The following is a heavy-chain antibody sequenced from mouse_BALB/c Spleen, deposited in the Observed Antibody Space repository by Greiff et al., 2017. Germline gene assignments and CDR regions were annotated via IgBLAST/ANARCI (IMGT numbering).Heavy chain of an antibody. J-gene: IGHJ4*01. CDR2: IWGGGST. CDR3: ARELGRGYAMDY. CDR1: GFSLTSYG. D-gene: IGHD4-1*01. V-gene: IGHV2-9*02. Sequence: VKLMESGPGLVAPSQSLSITCTVSGFSLTSYGVHWVRQPPGKGLEWLGLIWGGGSTNYNSAIMSRLSISNDNNKSKVFLKMNSRQTDDKAMYYCARELGRGYAMDYWGQGTTVTVSS.